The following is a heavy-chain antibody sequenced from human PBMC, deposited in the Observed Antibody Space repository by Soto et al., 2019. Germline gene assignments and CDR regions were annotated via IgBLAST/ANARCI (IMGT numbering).Heavy chain of an antibody. J-gene: IGHJ3*02. CDR1: GYTFTGYY. D-gene: IGHD1-26*01. V-gene: IGHV1-2*04. CDR3: ARDLVGATIRHDAFDI. Sequence: GASVKVSCKASGYTFTGYYMHWVRQAPGQGLEWMGWINPNSGGTNYAQKFQGWVTMTRDTSISTAYMELSRLRSDDTAVYYCARDLVGATIRHDAFDIWGQGTMVTVS. CDR2: INPNSGGT.